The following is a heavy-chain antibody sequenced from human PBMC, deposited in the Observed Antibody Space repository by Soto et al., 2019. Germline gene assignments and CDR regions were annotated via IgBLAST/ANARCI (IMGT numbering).Heavy chain of an antibody. Sequence: GGSLRLSCAASGFTFSSFVMNWVRQAPGKGLEWVSFISSSASYMYYADSVKGRFTISRDNSKKSLYLQMNSLRADDTAVYYCARECVDTVTSITIPFDYWGQGALVTVSS. CDR2: ISSSASYM. D-gene: IGHD5-12*01. V-gene: IGHV3-21*01. CDR1: GFTFSSFV. CDR3: ARECVDTVTSITIPFDY. J-gene: IGHJ4*02.